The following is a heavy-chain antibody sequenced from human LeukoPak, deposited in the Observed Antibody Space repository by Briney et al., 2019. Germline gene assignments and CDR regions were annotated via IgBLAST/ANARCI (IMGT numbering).Heavy chain of an antibody. Sequence: GGSLRLSCAVSGFKFNSYWMNWVRQVPGKGLVWVAHINTHGNTANYADSVKGRFTISRDNAKSTLYLQMNSLRAEDTAVYYYAKDWGYCSSASCYSLPWDWGQGTLVTVSS. CDR1: GFKFNSYW. CDR3: AKDWGYCSSASCYSLPWD. D-gene: IGHD2-2*01. J-gene: IGHJ4*02. V-gene: IGHV3-74*01. CDR2: INTHGNTA.